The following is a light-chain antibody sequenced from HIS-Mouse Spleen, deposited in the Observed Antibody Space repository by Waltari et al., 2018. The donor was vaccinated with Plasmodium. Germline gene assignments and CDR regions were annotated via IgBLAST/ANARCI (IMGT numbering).Light chain of an antibody. CDR2: GAS. J-gene: IGKJ3*01. CDR3: QQYNNWSFT. Sequence: EIVMPQSPATLSVSPGERATPSCRARQSVSSNLAWYQQKPGQAPRLLIYGASTRATGIPARFSGSGSGTEVTLTISSLQSEDFAVYYCQQYNNWSFTFGPGTKVDIK. CDR1: QSVSSN. V-gene: IGKV3-15*01.